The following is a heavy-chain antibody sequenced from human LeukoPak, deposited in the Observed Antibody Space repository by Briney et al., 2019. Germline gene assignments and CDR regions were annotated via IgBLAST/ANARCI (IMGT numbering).Heavy chain of an antibody. V-gene: IGHV3-53*01. CDR2: IYSGDNT. Sequence: GRSLRLSCAASGFTVSSYYMSWVRQAPGKGLEWVSLIYSGDNTNYSDYVKGRFTISRDNSKNTMYLQMKSLRAEDTAVYYCAGDLPLNYWGQGTLVAVSS. J-gene: IGHJ4*02. CDR3: AGDLPLNY. CDR1: GFTVSSYY.